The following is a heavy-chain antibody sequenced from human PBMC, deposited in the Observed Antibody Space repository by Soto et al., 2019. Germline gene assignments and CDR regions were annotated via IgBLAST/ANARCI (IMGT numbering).Heavy chain of an antibody. CDR1: GFTFSSYW. CDR2: INGDGSST. J-gene: IGHJ6*03. V-gene: IGHV3-74*01. Sequence: EVQLVESGGGLVQPGGSLRLSCAASGFTFSSYWMHWVRQAPGKGLVWVSRINGDGSSTTHADSVRGRFTISRDNTKNTLYLQMNSLRAEDTAVYYCTRDAYYDFWSGYSAYYYYYMDVWGKGTTVTFSS. D-gene: IGHD3-3*01. CDR3: TRDAYYDFWSGYSAYYYYYMDV.